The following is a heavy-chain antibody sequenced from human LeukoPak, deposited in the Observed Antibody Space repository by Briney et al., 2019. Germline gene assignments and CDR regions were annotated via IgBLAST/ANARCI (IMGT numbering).Heavy chain of an antibody. CDR1: GFTFTDYY. Sequence: GGSLRLSCAASGFTFTDYYMSWIRQAPGKGLEWISYIGDSGSPIYYADPVKGRFTISRDNAKNSLYLQMNNLRAEDTAVYYCARGAGPLFDPWGQGTLVTVSS. CDR2: IGDSGSPI. CDR3: ARGAGPLFDP. V-gene: IGHV3-11*01. J-gene: IGHJ5*02.